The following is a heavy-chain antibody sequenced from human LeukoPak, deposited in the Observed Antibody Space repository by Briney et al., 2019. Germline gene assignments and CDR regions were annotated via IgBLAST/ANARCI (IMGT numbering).Heavy chain of an antibody. D-gene: IGHD3-22*01. CDR1: GGTISSYA. Sequence: SVKVSCKASGGTISSYAISWVRQAPGQGLEWMGGIIPIFGTANYAQKFQGRVTITTDESTSTAYMELSSLRSEDTAVYYCARGPPGIGSGYYLIDYWGQGTLVTVSS. J-gene: IGHJ4*02. CDR3: ARGPPGIGSGYYLIDY. CDR2: IIPIFGTA. V-gene: IGHV1-69*05.